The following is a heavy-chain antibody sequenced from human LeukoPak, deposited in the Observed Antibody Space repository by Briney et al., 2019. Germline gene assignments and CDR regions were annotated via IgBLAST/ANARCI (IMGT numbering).Heavy chain of an antibody. D-gene: IGHD2-21*02. CDR2: INAGNGNT. CDR3: ARDDCGGDCYPNGAYGMDV. Sequence: ASVKVSCKASGYTFTSYAMHWVRQAPGQRLEWMGWINAGNGNTKYSQKLQGRVTMTTDTSTSTAYMELRSLRSDDTAVYYCARDDCGGDCYPNGAYGMDVWGQGTTVTVSS. CDR1: GYTFTSYA. V-gene: IGHV1-3*01. J-gene: IGHJ6*02.